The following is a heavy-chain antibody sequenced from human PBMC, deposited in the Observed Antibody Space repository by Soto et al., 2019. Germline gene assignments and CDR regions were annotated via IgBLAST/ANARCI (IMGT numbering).Heavy chain of an antibody. CDR2: ISPSSSSY. J-gene: IGHJ4*02. V-gene: IGHV3-23*01. CDR1: GINIADYA. D-gene: IGHD3-3*01. Sequence: PGGSLRLSCAASGINIADYAMSWVRQAPGKGLEWIASISPSSSSYFHAASVGGRFTISRDNSKNTLYLQMNSLRAEDTAVYYCASGSLRFLEWLLPYYFDYWGQGTLVTVSS. CDR3: ASGSLRFLEWLLPYYFDY.